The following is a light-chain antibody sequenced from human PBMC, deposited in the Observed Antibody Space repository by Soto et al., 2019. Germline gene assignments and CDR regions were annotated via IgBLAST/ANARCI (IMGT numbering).Light chain of an antibody. Sequence: DIQMTQSPSTLSASVGDRVTITCRASQTISNWMAWYQQKPGKPPKLLIYKASTLASGAPSRFSGSESGTDFTLTISSLQPDDFATYYCQQYNSNSRTFGPGTKVEIK. CDR3: QQYNSNSRT. CDR1: QTISNW. J-gene: IGKJ1*01. CDR2: KAS. V-gene: IGKV1-5*03.